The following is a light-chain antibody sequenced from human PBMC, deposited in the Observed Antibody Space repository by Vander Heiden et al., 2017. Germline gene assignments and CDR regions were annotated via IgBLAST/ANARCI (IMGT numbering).Light chain of an antibody. Sequence: QSVPTPPPSVSGAPGHTATTTCTGGSANIGAGYDVHWYQQLPGTAPKLLIYDNSNRPSGVPARFSGAKSGTSASLAITGLQDEDEADYYCQSYDSSLSGSVFGTGTKVTVL. V-gene: IGLV1-40*01. CDR3: QSYDSSLSGSV. CDR2: DNS. J-gene: IGLJ1*01. CDR1: SANIGAGYD.